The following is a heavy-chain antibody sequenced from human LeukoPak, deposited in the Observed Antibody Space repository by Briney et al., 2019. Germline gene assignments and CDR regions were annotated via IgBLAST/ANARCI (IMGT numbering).Heavy chain of an antibody. D-gene: IGHD2/OR15-2a*01. CDR2: IYWNDDQ. CDR3: AHSRQNSFDY. CDR1: GGSVSNYYW. V-gene: IGHV2-5*01. Sequence: TLSLTCTVSGGSVSNYYWSWIRQPPGKALEWLALIYWNDDQFYSPFLKSRLTITKDTSKDQVVLTLTNMDPVDTATYYCAHSRQNSFDYWGPGTLVTVSS. J-gene: IGHJ4*02.